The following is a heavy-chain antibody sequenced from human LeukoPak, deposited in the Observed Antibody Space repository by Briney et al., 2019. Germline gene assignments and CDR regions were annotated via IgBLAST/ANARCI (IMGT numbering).Heavy chain of an antibody. D-gene: IGHD4-17*01. CDR3: ARFSNDHGVKFDY. V-gene: IGHV4-59*06. Sequence: KPSETLSLTCTVSGGSISSYYWSWVRQHPEKGLEWIGYIYYSGTAYYNPSLKSRVTMSVDTSKNQFSLKLDSVTAADTAVYYCARFSNDHGVKFDYWGQGTLVTVSS. CDR2: IYYSGTA. J-gene: IGHJ4*02. CDR1: GGSISSYY.